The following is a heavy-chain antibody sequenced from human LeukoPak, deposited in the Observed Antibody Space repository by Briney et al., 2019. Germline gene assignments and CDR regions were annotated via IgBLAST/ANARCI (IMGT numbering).Heavy chain of an antibody. CDR1: GFTFSSYG. CDR3: AKGAAGGYYYYYMDV. V-gene: IGHV3-33*06. CDR2: IWYDGSNK. Sequence: GGSLRLSCAASGFTFSSYGMHWVRQAPGKGLEWVAVIWYDGSNKYYADSVKGRFTISRDNSKNTLYLQMNSLRAEDTAVYYCAKGAAGGYYYYYMDVWGKATTVTAS. D-gene: IGHD2-15*01. J-gene: IGHJ6*03.